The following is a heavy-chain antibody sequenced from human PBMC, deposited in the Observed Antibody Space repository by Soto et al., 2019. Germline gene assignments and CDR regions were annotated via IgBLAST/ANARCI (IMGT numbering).Heavy chain of an antibody. D-gene: IGHD6-19*01. CDR2: VSHDGRNT. Sequence: VQLVESGGGVVQPGRSLRLSCAACGFTFSDYAMHWVRQAPGKGLEWVAVVSHDGRNTHYADSVKGRLPISRDSSRNTVSLEMTSLRAEDTAVYFSAKGGRQWLVTSDFNYWGQGALVTVSS. CDR1: GFTFSDYA. J-gene: IGHJ4*02. V-gene: IGHV3-30*18. CDR3: AKGGRQWLVTSDFNY.